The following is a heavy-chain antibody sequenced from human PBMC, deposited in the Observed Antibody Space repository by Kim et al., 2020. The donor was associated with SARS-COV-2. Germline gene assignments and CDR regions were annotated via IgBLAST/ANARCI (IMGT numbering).Heavy chain of an antibody. D-gene: IGHD6-25*01. CDR2: ISSGGNTI. CDR3: VRVAAAGPYFDD. J-gene: IGHJ4*02. V-gene: IGHV3-11*01. CDR1: GFTFSNFY. Sequence: GGSLRLSCAVSGFTFSNFYMSWIRQAPGKGLEWISYISSGGNTIYYADSVKGRFTISRDNANNSLYLQMNSLRVDATAFYYCVRVAAAGPYFDDWGQGTL.